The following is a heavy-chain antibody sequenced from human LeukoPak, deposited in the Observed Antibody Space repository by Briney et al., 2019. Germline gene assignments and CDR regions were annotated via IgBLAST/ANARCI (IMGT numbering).Heavy chain of an antibody. CDR3: ARDQGTSTTAPKRKGRFDP. V-gene: IGHV3-33*08. J-gene: IGHJ5*02. CDR2: IWYDGSNK. CDR1: GFTFSSYA. Sequence: GGSLRLSCAASGFTFSSYAMSWVRQAPGKGLEWVALIWYDGSNKEYAESVKGRFTISRDNSKNTLHLQMNSLRDEDTAVYYCARDQGTSTTAPKRKGRFDPWGQGTLVTVSS. D-gene: IGHD1-1*01.